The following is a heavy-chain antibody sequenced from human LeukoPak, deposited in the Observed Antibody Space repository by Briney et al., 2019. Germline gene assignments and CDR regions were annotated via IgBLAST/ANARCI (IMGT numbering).Heavy chain of an antibody. D-gene: IGHD2-15*01. V-gene: IGHV1-69*06. Sequence: SVKASCKASGGTFSSYAISWVRQAPGQGLEWMGGIIPIFGTANYAQKFQGRVTITADKSTSTAYMELSSLRSEDTAVYYCARAGVVARIKYYFDYWGQGTLVTVSS. J-gene: IGHJ4*02. CDR3: ARAGVVARIKYYFDY. CDR1: GGTFSSYA. CDR2: IIPIFGTA.